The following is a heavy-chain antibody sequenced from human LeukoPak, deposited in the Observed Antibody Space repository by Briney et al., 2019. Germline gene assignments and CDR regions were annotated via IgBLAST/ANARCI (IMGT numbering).Heavy chain of an antibody. D-gene: IGHD1-26*01. J-gene: IGHJ6*03. CDR3: ARVGIYYYYHMDV. V-gene: IGHV3-7*01. Sequence: GSLRLSCAASRFTFSSYWLSWVRQAPGKGLEWVANIKQDGSEKHYVDSVKGRFTISRDNAKNTLYLQMNSLRAEDTAVYYCARVGIYYYYHMDVWGKGTTVTVSS. CDR1: RFTFSSYW. CDR2: IKQDGSEK.